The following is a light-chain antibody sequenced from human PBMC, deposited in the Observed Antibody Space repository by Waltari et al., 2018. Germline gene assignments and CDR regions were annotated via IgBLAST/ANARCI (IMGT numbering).Light chain of an antibody. CDR1: QGISSY. CDR3: QHLNSYPGT. V-gene: IGKV1-9*01. Sequence: DIQLTQSPSFQSASVGDRVTITSRASQGISSYLALYRQKPGKSPKLLIYTASTLQSGVPSMFSGSGSGTEFTLTISSLQPEDFATYYCQHLNSYPGTFGQGAKLEIK. CDR2: TAS. J-gene: IGKJ2*02.